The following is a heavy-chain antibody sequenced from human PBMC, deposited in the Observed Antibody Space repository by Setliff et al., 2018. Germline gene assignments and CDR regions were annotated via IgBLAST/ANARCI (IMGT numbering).Heavy chain of an antibody. CDR3: ARMSGFQYIDV. CDR1: GGSINSGSYF. D-gene: IGHD3-3*01. V-gene: IGHV4-61*09. J-gene: IGHJ6*03. CDR2: IYTSWST. Sequence: SETLSLTCAVSGGSINSGSYFWTWIRQSAGKGLEWIGQIYTSWSTNYNPSLKSRVTISLDTSKNQFSLSLTSVTAEDTAVYYCARMSGFQYIDVWDKGTTVTVSS.